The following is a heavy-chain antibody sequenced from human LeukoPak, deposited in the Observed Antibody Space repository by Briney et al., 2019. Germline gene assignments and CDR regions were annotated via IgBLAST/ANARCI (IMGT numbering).Heavy chain of an antibody. V-gene: IGHV3-74*01. CDR1: GFTFSSYW. D-gene: IGHD5-18*01. CDR3: AKRIQSALATGY. CDR2: SDGSST. J-gene: IGHJ4*02. Sequence: GGSLRLSCAASGFTFSSYWMHWVRQAPGKGLVWVSRSDGSSTSYADSVKGRFTISRDNAKNTLYLQMNSLRAEDTAVYYCAKRIQSALATGYWGQGTLVTVSS.